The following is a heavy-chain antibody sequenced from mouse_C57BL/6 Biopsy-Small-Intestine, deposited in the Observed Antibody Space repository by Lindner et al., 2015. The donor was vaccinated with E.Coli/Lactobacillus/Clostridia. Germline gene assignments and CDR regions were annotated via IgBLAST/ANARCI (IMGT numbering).Heavy chain of an antibody. Sequence: VQLQESGAELARPGASVKLSCKASGYTFTTYGISWVKQRTGQGLEWIGEIYPRSGNTYYNEKFNGKATLTADKSSSTAYMELRSPTSEDSAVYFCARSHSGFYAMDYWGQGTSVTVSS. D-gene: IGHD1-3*01. CDR2: IYPRSGNT. CDR1: GYTFTTYG. CDR3: ARSHSGFYAMDY. J-gene: IGHJ4*01. V-gene: IGHV1-81*01.